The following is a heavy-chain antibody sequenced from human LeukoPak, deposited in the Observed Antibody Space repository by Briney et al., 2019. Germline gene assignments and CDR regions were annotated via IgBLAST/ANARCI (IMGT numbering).Heavy chain of an antibody. J-gene: IGHJ6*03. V-gene: IGHV3-21*01. D-gene: IGHD3-22*01. CDR2: ISSSSSYI. CDR1: GFTFSSYS. CDR3: ARIGYYDSSGYYHYYYYMDV. Sequence: PGGSLRLSCAASGFTFSSYSMNWVRQAPGKGLEWVSSISSSSSYIYYADSVKGRFTISRDNAKNSLSLQMNSLRVEDTAVYYWARIGYYDSSGYYHYYYYMDVWGKGTTVTVSS.